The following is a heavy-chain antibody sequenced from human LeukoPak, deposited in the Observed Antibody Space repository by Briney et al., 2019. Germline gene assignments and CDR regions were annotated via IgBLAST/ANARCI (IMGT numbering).Heavy chain of an antibody. CDR2: IYSGGST. J-gene: IGHJ6*03. CDR3: ARGHGGDFWSGYHYYYYYYMDV. CDR1: GFTVSSNY. V-gene: IGHV3-53*01. D-gene: IGHD3-3*01. Sequence: GGSLRLSCAASGFTVSSNYMSWVRQAPGKGLEGVSVIYSGGSTYYADSVKGRFTISRDNAKNTLYLQMNSLRAEDTAVYYCARGHGGDFWSGYHYYYYYYMDVWGKGTTVTVSS.